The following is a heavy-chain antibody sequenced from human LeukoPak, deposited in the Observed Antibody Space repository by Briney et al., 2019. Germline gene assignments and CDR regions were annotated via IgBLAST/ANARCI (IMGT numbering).Heavy chain of an antibody. J-gene: IGHJ3*01. D-gene: IGHD3-22*01. Sequence: PGGSLRLSCAASGFTFSSYWMHWVRQAPGKGLVWVSRINSDGSSTSYADSVKGRFTISRDNAKNTLYLQMNSLRAEDTAVYYCAKVLGVVNDAFDFWGQGTMVTVSS. CDR1: GFTFSSYW. V-gene: IGHV3-74*01. CDR2: INSDGSST. CDR3: AKVLGVVNDAFDF.